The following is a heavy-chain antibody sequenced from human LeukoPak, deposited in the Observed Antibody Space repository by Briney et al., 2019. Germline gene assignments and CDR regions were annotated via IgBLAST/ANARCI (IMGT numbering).Heavy chain of an antibody. CDR3: ARRYFDY. CDR2: IKQDGSEK. CDR1: GFTFSGAW. V-gene: IGHV3-7*01. Sequence: GGSLRLSCAASGFTFSGAWMSWVRQAPGKGLEWVANIKQDGSEKYYVDSVKGRFTISRDNAKNPLYLQMNSLRAEDTAVYYCARRYFDYWGQGTLVTVSS. J-gene: IGHJ4*02.